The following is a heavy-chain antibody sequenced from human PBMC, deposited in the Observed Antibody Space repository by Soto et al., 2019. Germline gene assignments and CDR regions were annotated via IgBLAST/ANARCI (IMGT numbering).Heavy chain of an antibody. D-gene: IGHD1-1*01. J-gene: IGHJ4*02. Sequence: ASVKVSCKASGYTFTSYDISWVRQAPGQGLEWMGWISASKGNTNYAQKLQDRVTLTTDTSTSTAYMELRSLRSDDTAVYYCARGGYNWNAGPYFDYWGQGTLVTVSS. CDR2: ISASKGNT. V-gene: IGHV1-18*01. CDR1: GYTFTSYD. CDR3: ARGGYNWNAGPYFDY.